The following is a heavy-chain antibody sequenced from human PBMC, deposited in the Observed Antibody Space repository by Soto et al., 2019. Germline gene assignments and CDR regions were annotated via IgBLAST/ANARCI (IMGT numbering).Heavy chain of an antibody. CDR1: GGSISSSSYY. CDR3: ARHHSSSYAYFDY. Sequence: PSETLSLTCTVSGGSISSSSYYWGWIRQPPGKGLEWIGSIYYSGSTYYNPSLKSRVTISVDTSKNQFSLKLSSVTAADTAVYYCARHHSSSYAYFDYWGQGTLVTVSS. D-gene: IGHD6-6*01. CDR2: IYYSGST. J-gene: IGHJ4*02. V-gene: IGHV4-39*01.